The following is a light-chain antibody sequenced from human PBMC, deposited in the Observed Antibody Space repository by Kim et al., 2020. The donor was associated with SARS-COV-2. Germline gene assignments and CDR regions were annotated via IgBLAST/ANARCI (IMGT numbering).Light chain of an antibody. CDR1: SNNGGDYNS. J-gene: IGLJ1*01. Sequence: GQSVTLPCTATSNNGGDYNSVCWDQQHPGKPPKLRIYEVPTRPSGVPDRFSGSRTGNTASLTVSGLQTEDEADYYCTSYVGSNNYVFGTGTKVTVL. CDR3: TSYVGSNNYV. V-gene: IGLV2-8*01. CDR2: EVP.